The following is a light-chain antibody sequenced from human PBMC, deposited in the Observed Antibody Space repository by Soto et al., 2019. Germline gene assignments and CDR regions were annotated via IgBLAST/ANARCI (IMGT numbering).Light chain of an antibody. CDR2: DVS. CDR3: QQYNNWPIT. V-gene: IGKV3-11*01. J-gene: IGKJ5*01. Sequence: EIVLTQSPATLSLSPGERATLSCRASQSVSTYLAWYQQKPGQAPRLLIYDVSNRATGIPPRFSGSGSGTEFTLTISSLQSEDFAVYYCQQYNNWPITFGQGTRLEIK. CDR1: QSVSTY.